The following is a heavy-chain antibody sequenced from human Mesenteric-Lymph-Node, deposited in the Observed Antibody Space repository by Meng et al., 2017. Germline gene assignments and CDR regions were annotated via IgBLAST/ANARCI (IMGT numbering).Heavy chain of an antibody. V-gene: IGHV3-23*01. CDR1: GFTVNSIY. Sequence: GESLKISCAASGFTVNSIYMSWVRQAPGKGLEWVSAISATGTSTYYSDSVKGRFTVSRDNSRSTLYLQMKSLRAEDTAMYYCAFDFWGQGTLVTVSS. J-gene: IGHJ4*02. CDR2: ISATGTST. CDR3: AFDF.